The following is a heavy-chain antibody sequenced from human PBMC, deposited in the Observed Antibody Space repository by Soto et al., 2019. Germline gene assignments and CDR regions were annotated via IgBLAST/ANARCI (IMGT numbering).Heavy chain of an antibody. CDR3: AKAPFYYDILTGYDPCDY. J-gene: IGHJ4*02. Sequence: HPGGSLRLSCAASGFTFSSYAMHWVRQAPGKGLEWVAVISYDGSNKYYADSVKGRFTISRDNSKNTLYLQMNSLRAEDTAVYYCAKAPFYYDILTGYDPCDYWGQGTLVTVSS. V-gene: IGHV3-30-3*01. CDR2: ISYDGSNK. D-gene: IGHD3-9*01. CDR1: GFTFSSYA.